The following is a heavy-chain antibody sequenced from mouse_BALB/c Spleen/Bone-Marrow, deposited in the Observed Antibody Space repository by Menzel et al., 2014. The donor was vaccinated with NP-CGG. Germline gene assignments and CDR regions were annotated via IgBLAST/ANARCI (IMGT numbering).Heavy chain of an antibody. D-gene: IGHD2-2*01. V-gene: IGHV2-2*02. J-gene: IGHJ2*01. Sequence: VKLVESGPGLVQPSQSLSITCTVSGFSLISYGVHWVRQSPGKGLEWLGVIWSGGSTDYNVAFISRLSISKNNSKSQVFFKMNSLQANDTAIYYCARRGLYGYDYDYWGQGTTLTVSS. CDR3: ARRGLYGYDYDY. CDR2: IWSGGST. CDR1: GFSLISYG.